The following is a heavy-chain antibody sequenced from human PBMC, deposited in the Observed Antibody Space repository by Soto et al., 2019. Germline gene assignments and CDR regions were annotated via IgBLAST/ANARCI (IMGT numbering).Heavy chain of an antibody. CDR1: GFTFDDYA. Sequence: GGSLRLSCAASGFTFDDYAMHWVRQAPGKGLEWVSSISSSSSYIYYADSVKGRFTISRDNAKDSLYLQMNSLRAEDTAVYYCARDPHSSGWVDYWGQGTLVTVSS. V-gene: IGHV3-21*01. CDR2: ISSSSSYI. D-gene: IGHD6-19*01. CDR3: ARDPHSSGWVDY. J-gene: IGHJ4*02.